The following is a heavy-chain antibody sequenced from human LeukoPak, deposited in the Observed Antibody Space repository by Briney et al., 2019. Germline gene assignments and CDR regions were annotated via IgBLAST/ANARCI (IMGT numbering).Heavy chain of an antibody. J-gene: IGHJ6*02. CDR1: GFTFSSYA. CDR2: ISYDGSNK. Sequence: PGRSLRLSCAASGFTFSSYAMHWVRQAPGKGLEWVAVISYDGSNKYYADSVKGRFTISRGNSKNTLYLQMNSLRAEDTAVYYCARPPPYSSSWYDYYYGMDVWGQGTTVTVSS. D-gene: IGHD6-13*01. V-gene: IGHV3-30-3*01. CDR3: ARPPPYSSSWYDYYYGMDV.